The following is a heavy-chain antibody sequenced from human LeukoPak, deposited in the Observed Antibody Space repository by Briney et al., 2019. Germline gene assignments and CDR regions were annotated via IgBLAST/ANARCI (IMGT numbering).Heavy chain of an antibody. V-gene: IGHV4-59*12. J-gene: IGHJ6*02. Sequence: SETLSLTCTVSGGSISSYYWSWIRQPPGKGLEWIGYIYYSGSTNYNPSLKSRVTISVDTSKNQFSLKLSSATAADTAVYYCARSAVTQDYGMDVWGQGTTVTVSS. CDR3: ARSAVTQDYGMDV. D-gene: IGHD4-17*01. CDR1: GGSISSYY. CDR2: IYYSGST.